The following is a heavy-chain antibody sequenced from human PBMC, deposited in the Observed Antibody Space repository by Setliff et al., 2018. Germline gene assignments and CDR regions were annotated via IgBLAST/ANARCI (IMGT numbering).Heavy chain of an antibody. CDR2: IYYSGST. Sequence: SETLSLTCTVSGASTSSHYWSWIRQPPGKGLEWIGSIYYSGSTNYNPSLKSRVTISVDTSKNQFSLKLSSVTAADTALYYCTVYNTGSSKDHYWGQGTPVTVPQ. J-gene: IGHJ4*02. V-gene: IGHV4-59*03. CDR3: TVYNTGSSKDHY. D-gene: IGHD2-8*02. CDR1: GASTSSHY.